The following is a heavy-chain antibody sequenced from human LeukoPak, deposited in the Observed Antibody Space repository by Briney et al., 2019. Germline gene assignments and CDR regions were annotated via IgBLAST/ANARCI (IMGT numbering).Heavy chain of an antibody. V-gene: IGHV1-46*01. CDR1: GYTFTNFY. J-gene: IGHJ4*02. CDR3: ARDLASSGYYWD. CDR2: INPSGGST. Sequence: ASVKVSCKASGYTFTNFYMHWVRQAPGQGLEWIGIINPSGGSTSYAQKFQGRVTMTRDTSTSTVYMELSSLRSEDTAVYYCARDLASSGYYWDWGQGTLVTVSS. D-gene: IGHD3-22*01.